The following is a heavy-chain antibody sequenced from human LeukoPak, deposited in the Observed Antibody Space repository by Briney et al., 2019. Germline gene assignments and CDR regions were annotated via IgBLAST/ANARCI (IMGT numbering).Heavy chain of an antibody. J-gene: IGHJ4*02. CDR2: ISHDGNNK. CDR3: ARGAYDFWSGYAPYFDY. CDR1: GFTFSSYG. D-gene: IGHD3-3*01. Sequence: GGSLRLSCAASGFTFSSYGMHWVRQAPGKGLEWVAVISHDGNNKYYADSVKGRFTISRDNSKNTLYLQMNSLRAEDTAVYYCARGAYDFWSGYAPYFDYWGQGTLVTVSS. V-gene: IGHV3-30*03.